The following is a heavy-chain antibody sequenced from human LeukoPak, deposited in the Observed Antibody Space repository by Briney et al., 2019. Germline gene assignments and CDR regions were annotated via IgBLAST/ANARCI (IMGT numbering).Heavy chain of an antibody. D-gene: IGHD3-10*01. J-gene: IGHJ1*01. CDR2: IRSKTDGGTT. V-gene: IGHV3-15*01. CDR1: GFTFSRAW. Sequence: GGSLRLSCVASGFTFSRAWMNWVRQAPRQGPEWVGQIRSKTDGGTTDYAAPVRGRFIISRDDSTDTLYLQMNNLKNEDTALYYCTTDGPYGSGTYCVYWGQGGPVTVSS. CDR3: TTDGPYGSGTYCVY.